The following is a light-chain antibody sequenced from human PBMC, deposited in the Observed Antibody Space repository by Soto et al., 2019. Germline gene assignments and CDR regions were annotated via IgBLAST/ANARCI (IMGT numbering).Light chain of an antibody. V-gene: IGKV3-20*01. CDR1: QSVSNNY. CDR3: QQCARSPLT. J-gene: IGKJ1*01. CDR2: DAS. Sequence: EIVLTQSPGTLSLSPGERDTLSCRASQSVSNNYLAWYQQKPGQAPRLLIYDASRRATGIPDRFSGSGSGTDFTLTVSRLEPEDFAVYYCQQCARSPLTFGQGTKVDIK.